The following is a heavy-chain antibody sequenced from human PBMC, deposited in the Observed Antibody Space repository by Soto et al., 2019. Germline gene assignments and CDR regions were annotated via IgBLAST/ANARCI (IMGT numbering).Heavy chain of an antibody. CDR2: INHSGST. CDR3: FRENYFSYHGMDV. D-gene: IGHD1-26*01. V-gene: IGHV4-34*03. Sequence: SETLSLTCAVYGGSFSGYYWSWIRQPPGKGLEWIGEINHSGSTNYNPSLKSRVTISVDTSKNQFSLKLSSLKIEDTAVYYCFRENYFSYHGMDVWGQGTTVTVSS. CDR1: GGSFSGYY. J-gene: IGHJ6*02.